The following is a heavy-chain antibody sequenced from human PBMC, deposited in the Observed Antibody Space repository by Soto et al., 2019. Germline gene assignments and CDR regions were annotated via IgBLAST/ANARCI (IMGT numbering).Heavy chain of an antibody. Sequence: SETLSLTCTVSGGSISSGDYYWSWIRQSPGKGLECIGCIYYSGSTYYNPSLKSRVTISVDTSKNQFSLKLSSVTAADTAVYYCARVGAAAGMFDYWGQGTLVTVSS. CDR2: IYYSGST. D-gene: IGHD6-13*01. CDR1: GGSISSGDYY. J-gene: IGHJ4*02. V-gene: IGHV4-30-4*01. CDR3: ARVGAAAGMFDY.